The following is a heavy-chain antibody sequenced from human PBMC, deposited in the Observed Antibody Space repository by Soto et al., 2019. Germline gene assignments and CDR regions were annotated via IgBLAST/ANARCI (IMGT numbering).Heavy chain of an antibody. V-gene: IGHV3-30*18. D-gene: IGHD2-15*01. Sequence: QVQLVESGGGVVQPGRSLRLSCAASGFSFSIYGLHWVRQAPGKGLEWVALISYDGSNKYYVDSVKGRFTISRDNSKNTLYLKMNTQRADDTAVYYCAKIPSAYCSGGGCFFPFDLWGQGTQVTVSS. CDR2: ISYDGSNK. J-gene: IGHJ5*02. CDR1: GFSFSIYG. CDR3: AKIPSAYCSGGGCFFPFDL.